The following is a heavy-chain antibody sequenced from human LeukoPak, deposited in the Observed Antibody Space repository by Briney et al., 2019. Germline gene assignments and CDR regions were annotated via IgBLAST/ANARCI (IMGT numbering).Heavy chain of an antibody. V-gene: IGHV4-59*01. Sequence: SENLSLTCTVSGGSISSYYWSWIRQPPGKGLEWIGYIYYSGSTNYNPSLKSRVTISVDTSKNQFSLKLSSVTAADTAVYYCARFPGYYYDSSGYNLVFDISGQGTMVTVSS. CDR2: IYYSGST. D-gene: IGHD3-22*01. CDR1: GGSISSYY. CDR3: ARFPGYYYDSSGYNLVFDI. J-gene: IGHJ3*02.